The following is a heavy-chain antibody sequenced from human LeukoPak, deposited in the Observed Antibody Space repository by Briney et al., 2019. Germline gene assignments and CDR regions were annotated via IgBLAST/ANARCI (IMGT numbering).Heavy chain of an antibody. CDR1: GYTFTTYD. Sequence: ASLKVSCKASGYTFTTYDINWVRQAPGQGLEWMGWTNPNTGSTGYAQKFQGRVTMTANTSISTVYMELSSLRSEGTAIYYCARGSTEVLYWGQGTLITVSS. CDR2: TNPNTGST. D-gene: IGHD1-14*01. CDR3: ARGSTEVLY. J-gene: IGHJ4*02. V-gene: IGHV1-8*01.